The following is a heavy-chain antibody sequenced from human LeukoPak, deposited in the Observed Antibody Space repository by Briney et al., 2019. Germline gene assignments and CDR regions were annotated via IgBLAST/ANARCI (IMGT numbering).Heavy chain of an antibody. V-gene: IGHV3-30*02. D-gene: IGHD3-22*01. Sequence: GGSLRLSCAASGFTFSSYGMHWVRQAPGKGLEWVAFIRYDGSNKYYADSVKGRFTISRDNAKNSLYLQMNSLRAEDTAVYYCARNRGSGYSSIDYWGQGTLVTVSS. CDR2: IRYDGSNK. CDR1: GFTFSSYG. J-gene: IGHJ4*02. CDR3: ARNRGSGYSSIDY.